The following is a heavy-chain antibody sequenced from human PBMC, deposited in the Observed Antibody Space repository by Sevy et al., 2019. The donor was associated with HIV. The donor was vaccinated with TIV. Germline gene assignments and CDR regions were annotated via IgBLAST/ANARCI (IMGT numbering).Heavy chain of an antibody. J-gene: IGHJ4*02. CDR2: VNWNGGST. CDR3: ARVSGQQLVGGSFDY. V-gene: IGHV3-20*04. D-gene: IGHD6-13*01. CDR1: GFTFDDYG. Sequence: GGSLRLSCAASGFTFDDYGMSWVRQAPGKGLEWVSGVNWNGGSTAYADSVKGLFTISRDNAKNSLYLQMNNLRAEDTALYYCARVSGQQLVGGSFDYWGQGTLVTVSS.